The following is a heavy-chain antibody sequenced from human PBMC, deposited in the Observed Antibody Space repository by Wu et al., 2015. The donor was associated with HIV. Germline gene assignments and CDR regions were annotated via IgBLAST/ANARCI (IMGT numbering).Heavy chain of an antibody. Sequence: QVQLLQSGAEVRKPGASVRVSCKTSGYIFTDYYMHWVRQAPGQGLQWMGWIIPHSGDTNSAQKFQGRVTLTRDTSISTAYMELSSLRSDDTAVYYCARALDLRRNNRWYHPIDYWGQGTPVAVSS. J-gene: IGHJ4*02. CDR2: IIPHSGDT. CDR3: ARALDLRRNNRWYHPIDY. CDR1: GYIFTDYY. D-gene: IGHD6-13*01. V-gene: IGHV1-2*02.